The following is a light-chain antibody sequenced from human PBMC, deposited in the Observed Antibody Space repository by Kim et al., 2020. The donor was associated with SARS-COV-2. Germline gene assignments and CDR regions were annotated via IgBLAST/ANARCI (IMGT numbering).Light chain of an antibody. J-gene: IGKJ5*01. Sequence: IVLTQSPATLSLSPGERATLSCRASQSVSSYLAWYQQRPGQAPRLLIYDASNRATGIPARFSGSGSGTDFTLTISSLEPEDFAVYYCQQHSKLITFGQGTRLEIK. CDR1: QSVSSY. CDR3: QQHSKLIT. CDR2: DAS. V-gene: IGKV3-11*01.